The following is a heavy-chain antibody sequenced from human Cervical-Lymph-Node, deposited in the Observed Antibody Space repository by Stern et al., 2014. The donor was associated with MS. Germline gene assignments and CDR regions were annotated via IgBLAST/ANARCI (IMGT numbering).Heavy chain of an antibody. D-gene: IGHD6-13*01. CDR1: GFTFCSYA. Sequence: EMQLVESGGGLVQPGGSLRLSCAASGFTFCSYAMRWVRQAPGKGLEWVSAISGSGGSTYYADSVKARFSISRDNSKKTLYLQMNSLRAEDTAVYYCVSSSYYYYYYGMDVWGQGTTVTVSS. J-gene: IGHJ6*02. CDR3: VSSSYYYYYYGMDV. CDR2: ISGSGGST. V-gene: IGHV3-23*04.